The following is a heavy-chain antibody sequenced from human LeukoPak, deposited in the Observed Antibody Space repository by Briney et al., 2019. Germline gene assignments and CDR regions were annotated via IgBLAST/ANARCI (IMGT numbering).Heavy chain of an antibody. Sequence: PGRSLRLSCAASGFTFSHYAIHWVRQAPGKGLEWVSLISSNAANKYYAESVKGRFTIDRDNSKNTVYLQMNSLRAEDTAVYYCARGVDTAMVYDYWGQGTLVTVSS. CDR2: ISSNAANK. J-gene: IGHJ4*02. CDR1: GFTFSHYA. D-gene: IGHD5-18*01. CDR3: ARGVDTAMVYDY. V-gene: IGHV3-30*04.